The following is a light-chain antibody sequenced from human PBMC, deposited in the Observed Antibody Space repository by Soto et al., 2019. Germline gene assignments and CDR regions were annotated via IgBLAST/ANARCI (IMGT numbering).Light chain of an antibody. V-gene: IGLV8-61*01. CDR1: SGSVSTSYH. CDR2: STN. J-gene: IGLJ3*02. Sequence: QTVVTQEPSFSVSPGRTVTLTCGLSSGSVSTSYHPSWYQQTPGQPPRTLIYSTNTRSSGVPDRFSGYILGNKAALTITGAQADDESDYYCVLYMGSGISVFGGGTKLTVL. CDR3: VLYMGSGISV.